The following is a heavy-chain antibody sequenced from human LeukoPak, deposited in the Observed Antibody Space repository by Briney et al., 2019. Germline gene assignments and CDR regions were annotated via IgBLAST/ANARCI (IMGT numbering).Heavy chain of an antibody. V-gene: IGHV4-34*01. Sequence: SETLSLTCAVYGGSFSGYYWSWIRQPPGKGLEWIGEINHSGSTNYNPSLKSRVTISVDTSKNQFPLKLSSVTAADTAVYYCARVGKSSSSSLFDYWGQGTLVTVSS. J-gene: IGHJ4*02. CDR2: INHSGST. CDR3: ARVGKSSSSSLFDY. D-gene: IGHD6-6*01. CDR1: GGSFSGYY.